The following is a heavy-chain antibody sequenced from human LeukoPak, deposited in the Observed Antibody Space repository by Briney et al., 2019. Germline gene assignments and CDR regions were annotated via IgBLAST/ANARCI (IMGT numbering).Heavy chain of an antibody. Sequence: SETQSLTCTVSGGSISSYYWSWIRQPPGKGLEWIGYTYYSGSTYYNPSLKSRVTISVDTSKNQFSLKLSSVTAADTAVYYCARELAYYDFWSGYYPSAWFDPWGQGTLVTVSS. D-gene: IGHD3-3*01. CDR3: ARELAYYDFWSGYYPSAWFDP. V-gene: IGHV4-59*12. CDR2: TYYSGST. J-gene: IGHJ5*02. CDR1: GGSISSYY.